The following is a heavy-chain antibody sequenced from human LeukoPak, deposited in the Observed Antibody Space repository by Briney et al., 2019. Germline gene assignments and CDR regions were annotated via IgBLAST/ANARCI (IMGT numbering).Heavy chain of an antibody. V-gene: IGHV1-2*02. D-gene: IGHD3-9*01. J-gene: IGHJ4*02. Sequence: ASVRVSCKASGYTFTDYHMHWVRQAPGQGLEWMGWINPNTGATDYSQKFQGRVAMTRDTSISTAYMELSRLRPDDTVIYYCARVDNYDILTFDSWGQGTLVTVSS. CDR1: GYTFTDYH. CDR3: ARVDNYDILTFDS. CDR2: INPNTGAT.